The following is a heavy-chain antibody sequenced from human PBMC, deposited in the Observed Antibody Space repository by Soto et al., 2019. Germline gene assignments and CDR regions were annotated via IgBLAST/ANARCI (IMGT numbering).Heavy chain of an antibody. CDR2: IKQDGSEK. Sequence: EVQLVESGGGLVQPGGSLRLSCAASGFTFNNYWMSWVRQAPGKGLEWVANIKQDGSEKYYVDSVKGRFTISRDNGKNSLYLQMNSLRAEDTAVYYCAKNNRYCSSTNCFVFDYWGQGTLVTVSS. J-gene: IGHJ4*02. CDR3: AKNNRYCSSTNCFVFDY. D-gene: IGHD2-2*01. CDR1: GFTFNNYW. V-gene: IGHV3-7*01.